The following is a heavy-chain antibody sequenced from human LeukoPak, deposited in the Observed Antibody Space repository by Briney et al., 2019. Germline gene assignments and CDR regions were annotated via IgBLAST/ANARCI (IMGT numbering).Heavy chain of an antibody. V-gene: IGHV3-23*01. CDR3: ARGNDYGDFPNHYFDY. CDR1: GFTFNNYA. CDR2: ISGSGGST. Sequence: PGGSLRLSCAASGFTFNNYAISWVRQAPGKGLEWVSAISGSGGSTYYADSVKGRFTVSRDNSKNTLYLQMNSLRAEDTAVYYCARGNDYGDFPNHYFDYWGQGTLVTVSS. J-gene: IGHJ4*02. D-gene: IGHD4-17*01.